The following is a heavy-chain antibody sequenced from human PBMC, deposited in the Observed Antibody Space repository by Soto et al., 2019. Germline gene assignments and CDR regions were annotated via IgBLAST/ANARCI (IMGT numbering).Heavy chain of an antibody. CDR1: GGSFSGYY. CDR3: ARESKGMVYARNDAFDI. J-gene: IGHJ3*02. V-gene: IGHV4-31*11. CDR2: IYYSGST. D-gene: IGHD2-8*01. Sequence: SETLSLTCAVYGGSFSGYYWSWIRQHPGKGLEWIGYIYYSGSTYYNPSLKSRVTISVDTSKNQFSLKLSSVTAADTAVYYCARESKGMVYARNDAFDIWGQGTMVTVSS.